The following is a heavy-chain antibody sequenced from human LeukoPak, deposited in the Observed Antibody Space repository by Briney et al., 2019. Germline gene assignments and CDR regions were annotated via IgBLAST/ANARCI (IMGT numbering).Heavy chain of an antibody. J-gene: IGHJ4*02. V-gene: IGHV4-61*01. Sequence: SETLSLTCAVSGYSISSGYYWGWIRQPPGKGLEWIGYIYYSGSTNYNPSLKSRVTISVDTSKNQFSLKLSSVTAADTAVYYCARAKGYCSGGSCYFDYWGQGTLVTVSS. CDR3: ARAKGYCSGGSCYFDY. CDR1: GYSISSGYY. D-gene: IGHD2-15*01. CDR2: IYYSGST.